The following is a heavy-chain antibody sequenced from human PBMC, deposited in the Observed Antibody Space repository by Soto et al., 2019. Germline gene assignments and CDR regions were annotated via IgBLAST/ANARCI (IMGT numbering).Heavy chain of an antibody. Sequence: EVQLVASGGGLVQPGGSLRLSCAASGFTFSNFAMNWVRRAPGKGPEWVSYLSGSSRAINYADSVKGLFIVSRDNAKHSLFLQMNSLRDEDTAVYYCARDPSNGNSHVSYCDCWGQGTRVTVSS. CDR1: GFTFSNFA. CDR3: ARDPSNGNSHVSYCDC. CDR2: LSGSSRAI. D-gene: IGHD3-16*01. J-gene: IGHJ4*02. V-gene: IGHV3-48*02.